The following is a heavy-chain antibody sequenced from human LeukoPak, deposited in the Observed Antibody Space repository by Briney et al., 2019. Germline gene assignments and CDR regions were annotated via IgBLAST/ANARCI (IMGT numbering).Heavy chain of an antibody. V-gene: IGHV4-31*03. J-gene: IGHJ4*02. CDR1: GGSISSGGYY. CDR3: ARVPGPYSSSSFDY. Sequence: SETLSLTCTVSGGSISSGGYYWSWIRQHPGKGLEWIGYIYYSGSTYYNPSLKSRVTISVDTSKNQFSLKLSSVTAADTAVYYCARVPGPYSSSSFDYWGQGTLVTVSS. CDR2: IYYSGST. D-gene: IGHD6-13*01.